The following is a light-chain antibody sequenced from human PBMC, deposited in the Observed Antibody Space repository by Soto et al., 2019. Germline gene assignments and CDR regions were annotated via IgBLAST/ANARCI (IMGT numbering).Light chain of an antibody. V-gene: IGKV3-15*01. CDR3: QQYDNWPWT. Sequence: EIVMAQAPATPSVSPGGRAHPSFRASQSISGTLAWYQQKPGQAPRLLIYGASTRAAGFPARFSGSGSGTDFTLTISSLQSEDFAVYYCQQYDNWPWTFGQGTKVDIK. CDR1: QSISGT. CDR2: GAS. J-gene: IGKJ1*01.